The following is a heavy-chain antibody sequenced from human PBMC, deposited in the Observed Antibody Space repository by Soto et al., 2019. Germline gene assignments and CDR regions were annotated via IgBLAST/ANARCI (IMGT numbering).Heavy chain of an antibody. Sequence: GGSLRLSCAASGFTFSSYGMHWVRQAPGKGLEWVAVISYDGSNKYYADSVKGRFTISRDNSKNTLYLQMNSLRAEDTAVYYCAKDWEEGGSSSFDYWGQGTLVTVSS. CDR1: GFTFSSYG. V-gene: IGHV3-30*18. CDR3: AKDWEEGGSSSFDY. J-gene: IGHJ4*02. CDR2: ISYDGSNK. D-gene: IGHD6-6*01.